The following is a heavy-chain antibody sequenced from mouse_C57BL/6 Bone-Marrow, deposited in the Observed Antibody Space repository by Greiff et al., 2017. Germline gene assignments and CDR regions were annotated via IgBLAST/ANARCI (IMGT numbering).Heavy chain of an antibody. J-gene: IGHJ4*01. D-gene: IGHD2-4*01. CDR2: ITPNYGTT. V-gene: IGHV1-39*01. CDR3: ARGYDYDYAMDY. Sequence: EVQLQQSGPELVKPGASVKISCKASGYSFTDYNMTWVKQSNGKSLEWIGVITPNYGTTSYNQKFKGKATLTVDQSSSTAYMQLNSLTSEYSAVDYCARGYDYDYAMDYWGQGTSVTVSS. CDR1: GYSFTDYN.